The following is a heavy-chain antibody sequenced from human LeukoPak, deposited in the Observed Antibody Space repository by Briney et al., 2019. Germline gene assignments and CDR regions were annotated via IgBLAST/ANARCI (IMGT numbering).Heavy chain of an antibody. CDR2: IYHSGST. CDR1: GGSISSSNW. Sequence: SETLSLTCAVSGGSISSSNWWSWVRQPPGKGLEWIGEIYHSGSTNYNPSLKSRVTISVDKSKNQFSLKLSSVTAADTAVYYCASGFTVTTRDAFDIWGQGTMVTVSS. D-gene: IGHD4-17*01. V-gene: IGHV4-4*02. J-gene: IGHJ3*02. CDR3: ASGFTVTTRDAFDI.